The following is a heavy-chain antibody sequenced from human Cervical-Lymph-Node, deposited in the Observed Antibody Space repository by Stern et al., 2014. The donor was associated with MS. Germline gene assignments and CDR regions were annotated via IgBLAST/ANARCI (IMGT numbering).Heavy chain of an antibody. D-gene: IGHD1-26*01. J-gene: IGHJ4*02. CDR3: AKNSGSYGVYDN. V-gene: IGHV1-18*01. CDR2: ISVYTGNT. CDR1: GYTFTSHG. Sequence: VQLVESGAEVKKPGASVKVSCKASGYTFTSHGICWVRQAPGQGLEWMGWISVYTGNTNYAQKFQGRVTMTTDTSTSTAYMELRSLRSDDTAVYYCAKNSGSYGVYDNWGQGTLVTVSS.